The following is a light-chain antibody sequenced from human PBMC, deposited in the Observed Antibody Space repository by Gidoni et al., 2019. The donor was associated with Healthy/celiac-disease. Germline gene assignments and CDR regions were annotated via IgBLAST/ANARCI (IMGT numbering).Light chain of an antibody. CDR2: AAS. CDR1: QSVSSY. V-gene: IGKV3-11*01. J-gene: IGKJ2*01. Sequence: DIELTQSPATLSSSPGERATLSCRASQSVSSYLAWYQQKPGQAPRLLIYAASSWATGIPARFSGSGSGTDFTLTISSLEPEDFAVYYCQQRSNLPDTFGQXTKLEIK. CDR3: QQRSNLPDT.